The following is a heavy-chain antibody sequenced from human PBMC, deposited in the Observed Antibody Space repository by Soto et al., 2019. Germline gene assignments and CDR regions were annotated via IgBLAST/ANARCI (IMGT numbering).Heavy chain of an antibody. CDR3: TTGSPITIFGVVIIVVEDYYGMDV. CDR1: GFTFSNAW. J-gene: IGHJ6*02. V-gene: IGHV3-15*07. CDR2: IKSKTDGGTT. Sequence: EVQLVESGGGLVKPGGSLRLSCAASGFTFSNAWMNWVRQAPGKGLEWVGRIKSKTDGGTTDYAAPVKGRFTISRDDSKNTLYLQMNSLKTEDTAVYYCTTGSPITIFGVVIIVVEDYYGMDVWGQGTTVTVSS. D-gene: IGHD3-3*01.